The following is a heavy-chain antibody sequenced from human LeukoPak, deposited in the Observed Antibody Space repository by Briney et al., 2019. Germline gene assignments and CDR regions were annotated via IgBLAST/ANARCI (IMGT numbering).Heavy chain of an antibody. J-gene: IGHJ4*02. Sequence: GSLRLSCAASGFTFSNYWMHWVRQAPGKGLEWVSRINERATIISYADSVKGRFTISRENARNTLYLQMNSLTAEDTAVYYCVRDLILVWTPGDDFDHWGQGTLVTVSS. CDR3: VRDLILVWTPGDDFDH. D-gene: IGHD3-16*01. CDR1: GFTFSNYW. V-gene: IGHV3-74*01. CDR2: INERATII.